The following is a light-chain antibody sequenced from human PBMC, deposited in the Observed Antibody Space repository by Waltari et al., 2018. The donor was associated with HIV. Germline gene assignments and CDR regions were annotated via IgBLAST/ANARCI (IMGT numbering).Light chain of an antibody. J-gene: IGLJ3*02. V-gene: IGLV1-51*01. CDR1: SSNIWRNY. Sequence: QSVLTQPPSVSAAPGQKVTISCSGSSSNIWRNYVSWYQQLPGAAPQLLIYDNTDRPSGIPARFSCSKSGTAATLGITGLQTGDEADYYCGTWDSSLGGWVFGGGTKLAVL. CDR3: GTWDSSLGGWV. CDR2: DNT.